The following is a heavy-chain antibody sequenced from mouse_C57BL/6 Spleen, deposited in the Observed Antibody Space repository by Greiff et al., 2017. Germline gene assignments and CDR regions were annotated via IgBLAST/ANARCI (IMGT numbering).Heavy chain of an antibody. J-gene: IGHJ2*01. CDR2: LSCGGSYT. CDR3: ARRHSTAKDYYFDY. Sequence: EVQLVESGGDLVKPGGSLILSCAASGFTFSSYGMSWVRQTPDKRLEWVATLSCGGSYTSSPDSVKGRVSISRDNAKNTLYRRMSSLKSEDTAMYYCARRHSTAKDYYFDYWGQGTTLTVAA. V-gene: IGHV5-6*01. D-gene: IGHD1-2*01. CDR1: GFTFSSYG.